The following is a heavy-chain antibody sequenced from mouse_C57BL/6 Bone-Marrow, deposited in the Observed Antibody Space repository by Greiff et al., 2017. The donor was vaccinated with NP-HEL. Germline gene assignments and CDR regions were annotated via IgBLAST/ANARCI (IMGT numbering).Heavy chain of an antibody. CDR3: TTVEYGGFAY. V-gene: IGHV14-4*01. J-gene: IGHJ3*01. D-gene: IGHD1-2*01. CDR2: IDPENGDT. CDR1: GFNIKDDY. Sequence: VQLQQSGAELVRPGASVKLSCTASGFNIKDDYMHWVTLRPDPGLEWIGWIDPENGDTEYASKFQATATITADTSSNTDYLQISSLTSEDTAVYYCTTVEYGGFAYWGQGTLVTVSA.